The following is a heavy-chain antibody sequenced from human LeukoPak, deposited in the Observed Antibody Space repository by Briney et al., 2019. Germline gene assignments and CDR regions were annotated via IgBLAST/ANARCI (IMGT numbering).Heavy chain of an antibody. CDR3: ARDRGYGDPFDY. CDR2: INHSGST. J-gene: IGHJ4*02. V-gene: IGHV4-34*01. D-gene: IGHD4-17*01. CDR1: GGSFSGYY. Sequence: PSETLSLTCAVYGGSFSGYYWSWIRQPPGKGLEWIGEINHSGSTNYNPSLKSRVTISVDTSKNQFSLKMSSVTAADTAVYYCARDRGYGDPFDYWGQGTLVTVSS.